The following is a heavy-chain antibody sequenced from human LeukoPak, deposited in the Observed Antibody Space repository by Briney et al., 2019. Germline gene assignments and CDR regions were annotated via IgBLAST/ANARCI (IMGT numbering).Heavy chain of an antibody. J-gene: IGHJ1*01. CDR3: ARGYPLSTTAAGTYFQH. D-gene: IGHD6-13*01. CDR2: INPNSGGT. Sequence: ASVKVSCKASGYTFTGYYMHWVRQAPGQGLEWMGWINPNSGGTNYAQMFQGRFTMTRDTSISTAYMELSRLRSDDTAVYYCARGYPLSTTAAGTYFQHWGQGTLVTVSS. V-gene: IGHV1-2*02. CDR1: GYTFTGYY.